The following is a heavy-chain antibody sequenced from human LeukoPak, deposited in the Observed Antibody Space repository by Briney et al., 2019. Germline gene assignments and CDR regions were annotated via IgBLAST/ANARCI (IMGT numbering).Heavy chain of an antibody. J-gene: IGHJ5*02. Sequence: PSQTLSLTCTVSGGSISSGGYYWSWIRQPPGKGLEWIGYIYHSGSTYYNPSLKSRVTISVDRSKNQFSLKLSSVTAADTAVYYCARVIAARPWMGGWFDPWGQGTLVTVSS. V-gene: IGHV4-30-2*01. D-gene: IGHD6-6*01. CDR1: GGSISSGGYY. CDR2: IYHSGST. CDR3: ARVIAARPWMGGWFDP.